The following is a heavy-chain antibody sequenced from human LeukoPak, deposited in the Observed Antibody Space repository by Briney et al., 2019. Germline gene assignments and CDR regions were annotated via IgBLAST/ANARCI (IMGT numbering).Heavy chain of an antibody. CDR3: ATSRSLDY. CDR2: ISGSGGST. CDR1: GFTFNNYA. Sequence: GGSLRLSCAASGFTFNNYAMSWVRQAPGKGPEWPSAISGSGGSTTDADSVKGRFTTSRDNAKSSLYLQMNSLRAEDTAVYYCATSRSLDYWGQGTLVTVSS. V-gene: IGHV3-23*01. J-gene: IGHJ4*02.